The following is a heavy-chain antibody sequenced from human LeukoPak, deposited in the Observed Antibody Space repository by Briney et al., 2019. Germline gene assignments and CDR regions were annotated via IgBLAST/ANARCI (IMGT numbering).Heavy chain of an antibody. CDR3: ARGELRFDY. J-gene: IGHJ4*02. Sequence: PSETLSLTCVVSGGSISSSNWWSWVRQPPGKGLEWIGEIYHSGSTNSNPSLKSRVTISLDKSKNHFSLNLSSVTAADSAMYYCARGELRFDYWGQGTLVTVSS. CDR2: IYHSGST. V-gene: IGHV4-4*02. D-gene: IGHD3-10*01. CDR1: GGSISSSNW.